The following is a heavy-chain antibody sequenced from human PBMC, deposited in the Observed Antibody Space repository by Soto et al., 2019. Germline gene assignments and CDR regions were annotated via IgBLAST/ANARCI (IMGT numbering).Heavy chain of an antibody. J-gene: IGHJ6*02. V-gene: IGHV4-39*01. D-gene: IGHD4-4*01. Sequence: SETLSLTCTVSGGSISSSSYYWGWIRQPPGKGLEWIGSIYYSGSTFYNPSLKSRVTISVDTSKNQFSLKLSSVTAADTAVYYCARVMYSNYYYYGMDVWGQGTTVTVSS. CDR2: IYYSGST. CDR1: GGSISSSSYY. CDR3: ARVMYSNYYYYGMDV.